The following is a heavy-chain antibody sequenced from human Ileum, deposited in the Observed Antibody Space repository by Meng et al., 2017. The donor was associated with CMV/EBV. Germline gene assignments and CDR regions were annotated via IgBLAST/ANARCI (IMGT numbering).Heavy chain of an antibody. J-gene: IGHJ2*01. CDR1: GFTFSNYW. V-gene: IGHV3-7*01. Sequence: GGFLRLSCAASGFTFSNYWMSWVRQAPGMGLEWVANIKQDGSAMYYVNSVKGRFTISRDNAKNSLYLQMNSLRGDDTAVYHCARTGRDFDLWGRGTLVTVSS. CDR3: ARTGRDFDL. CDR2: IKQDGSAM.